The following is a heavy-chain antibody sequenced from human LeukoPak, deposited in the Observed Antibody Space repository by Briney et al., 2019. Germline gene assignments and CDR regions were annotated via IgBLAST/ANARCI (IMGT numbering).Heavy chain of an antibody. CDR3: ARGVYAFDV. CDR2: MNEGGSEI. D-gene: IGHD6-6*01. J-gene: IGHJ3*01. V-gene: IGHV3-7*01. Sequence: GGSLRLSCAASGFTFSGYWMTWVRQAPGTGLEWVTYMNEGGSEIYYLDSVKGRFTISRDNGKNSLYLQINSLRAEDTAVYYCARGVYAFDVWGQGTMVTVSS. CDR1: GFTFSGYW.